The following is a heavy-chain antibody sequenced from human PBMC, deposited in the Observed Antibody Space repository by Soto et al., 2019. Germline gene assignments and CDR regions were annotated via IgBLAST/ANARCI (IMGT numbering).Heavy chain of an antibody. D-gene: IGHD6-13*01. Sequence: SQTLSLTCAISGDSVSSNSAAWNWIRQSPSRGLEWLGRTYYRSKWYNDYAVSVKSRITINPDTSKNQFSLQLNSVTPEDTAVYYCARVGSSSWPDYYYGMDVWGQGTTVTVSS. J-gene: IGHJ6*02. CDR1: GDSVSSNSAA. V-gene: IGHV6-1*01. CDR3: ARVGSSSWPDYYYGMDV. CDR2: TYYRSKWYN.